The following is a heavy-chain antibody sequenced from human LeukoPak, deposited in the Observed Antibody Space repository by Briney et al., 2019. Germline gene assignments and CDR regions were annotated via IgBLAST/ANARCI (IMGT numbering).Heavy chain of an antibody. V-gene: IGHV4-31*03. Sequence: SETLSLTCTVSGGSISSGGYYWSWIRQHPGKGLEWIGYIYYSGSTYYNPSLKSRVTISVDTSKNQFSLKLSSVTAADTAVYYCARAYRGYSYGTNSASDYWGQGTLVTVSS. D-gene: IGHD5-18*01. CDR1: GGSISSGGYY. CDR3: ARAYRGYSYGTNSASDY. J-gene: IGHJ4*02. CDR2: IYYSGST.